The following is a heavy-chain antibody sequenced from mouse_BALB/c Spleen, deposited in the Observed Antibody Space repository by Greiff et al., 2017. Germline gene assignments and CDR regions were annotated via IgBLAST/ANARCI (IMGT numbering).Heavy chain of an antibody. CDR3: ARDRYYYGSSHWYFDV. D-gene: IGHD1-1*01. V-gene: IGHV2-6-7*01. CDR2: IWGDGST. Sequence: LVAPSQSLSITCTVSGFSLTGYGVNWVRQPPGKGLEWLGMIWGDGSTDYNSALKSRLSISKDNSKSQVFLKMNSLQTDDTARYYCARDRYYYGSSHWYFDVWGAGTTVTVSS. CDR1: GFSLTGYG. J-gene: IGHJ1*01.